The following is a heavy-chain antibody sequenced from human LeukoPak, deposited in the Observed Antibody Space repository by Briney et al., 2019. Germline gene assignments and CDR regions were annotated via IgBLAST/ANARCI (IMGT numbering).Heavy chain of an antibody. CDR3: ARDAADHDAFGI. J-gene: IGHJ3*02. D-gene: IGHD6-13*01. V-gene: IGHV3-53*01. CDR2: IYSGGST. CDR1: GFTVSSNY. Sequence: GGSLRLSCAASGFTVSSNYMSWVRQAPGKGLEWVSVIYSGGSTYYADSVKGRFTISRDNSKNTLYLQMNSLRAEDTAVYYCARDAADHDAFGIWGQGTMVTVSS.